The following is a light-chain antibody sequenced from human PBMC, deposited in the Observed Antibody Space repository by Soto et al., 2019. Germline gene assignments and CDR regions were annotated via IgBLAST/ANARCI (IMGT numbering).Light chain of an antibody. J-gene: IGLJ1*01. CDR2: SDN. CDR1: SSNIGSNT. Sequence: QSVLTQPPSVSGAPRQRVTISCSGSSSNIGSNTVNWYQQLPGTAPKLLIYSDNQRPSGVPDRFSGSKSGTSASLAISGLQSEDEADYFCAAWDGNLNGPSYVFGTGTKVTVL. CDR3: AAWDGNLNGPSYV. V-gene: IGLV1-44*01.